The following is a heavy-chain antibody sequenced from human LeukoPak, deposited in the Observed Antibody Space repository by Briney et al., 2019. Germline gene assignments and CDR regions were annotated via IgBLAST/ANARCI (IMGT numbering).Heavy chain of an antibody. J-gene: IGHJ3*02. CDR3: ARDSTTVVTRPLRAFDI. CDR2: ISSSSSYI. D-gene: IGHD4-23*01. V-gene: IGHV3-21*01. Sequence: GRSLRPSCAASAFTFSSYSMNCVRQAPGKGLEWVSSISSSSSYIYYADSVKGRFTISRDNAKTSLYLQMNSLRAEDTAVYYGARDSTTVVTRPLRAFDIWRQGKMVTVSS. CDR1: AFTFSSYS.